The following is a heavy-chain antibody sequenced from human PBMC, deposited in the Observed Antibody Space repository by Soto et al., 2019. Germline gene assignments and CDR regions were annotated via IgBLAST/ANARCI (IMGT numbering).Heavy chain of an antibody. Sequence: ASVKVSCKASGYTFTSYCISWVRQAPGQGLEWMGWISAYNGNTNYAQKLQGRVTMTTDTSTSTAYMELRSLRSDDTAVYYCARANSAAAGTWDDYWGQGTLVTVSS. CDR1: GYTFTSYC. J-gene: IGHJ4*02. D-gene: IGHD6-13*01. CDR2: ISAYNGNT. CDR3: ARANSAAAGTWDDY. V-gene: IGHV1-18*01.